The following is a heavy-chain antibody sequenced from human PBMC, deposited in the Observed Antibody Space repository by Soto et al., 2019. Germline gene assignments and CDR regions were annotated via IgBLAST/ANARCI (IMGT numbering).Heavy chain of an antibody. V-gene: IGHV1-3*01. Sequence: ASVKVSCKASGYTFTTYAIHWVRQAPGQRLEWMGWINGGNGDSKYSQSFQGRVTITRDTPASTAYMELSSLRIEDTAVYYCKKDRATHRNYWGQGTLVTVSS. D-gene: IGHD5-12*01. CDR2: INGGNGDS. CDR3: KKDRATHRNY. J-gene: IGHJ4*02. CDR1: GYTFTTYA.